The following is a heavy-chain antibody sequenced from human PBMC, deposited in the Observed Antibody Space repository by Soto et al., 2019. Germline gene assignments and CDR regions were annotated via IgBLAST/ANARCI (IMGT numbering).Heavy chain of an antibody. CDR1: SASISSYY. J-gene: IGHJ4*02. CDR3: AREIDDSSGYYYWGHYFDY. D-gene: IGHD3-22*01. CDR2: IYYSGST. V-gene: IGHV4-59*01. Sequence: SETLSLTCTVCSASISSYYWSWIRQPTGKGLEWIGYIYYSGSTNYNPSLKSRVTISVDTSKNQFSLKLSSVTAADTAVYYCAREIDDSSGYYYWGHYFDYWGQGTLVTVS.